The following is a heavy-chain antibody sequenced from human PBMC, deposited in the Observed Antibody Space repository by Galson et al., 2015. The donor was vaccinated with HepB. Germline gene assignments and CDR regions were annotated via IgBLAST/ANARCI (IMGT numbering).Heavy chain of an antibody. CDR3: ARDRMGRGYSYDAFDL. D-gene: IGHD5-18*01. J-gene: IGHJ3*01. CDR1: GFTFSAYS. Sequence: SLRLSCAVSGFTFSAYSMNWVRQAPGKGLEWVSSISSSSTYIYYADSVKGRFTISRDNAQNSLYLQMNSLRAEDTAVYYCARDRMGRGYSYDAFDLWGQGTMVTVSS. V-gene: IGHV3-21*06. CDR2: ISSSSTYI.